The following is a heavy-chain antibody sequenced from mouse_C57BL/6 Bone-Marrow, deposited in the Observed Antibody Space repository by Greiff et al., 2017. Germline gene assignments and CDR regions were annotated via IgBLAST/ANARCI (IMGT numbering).Heavy chain of an antibody. CDR1: GYTFTSYW. D-gene: IGHD1-2*01. J-gene: IGHJ2*01. Sequence: QVQLQQPGAELVKPGASVKMSCKASGYTFTSYWITWVKQRPGQGLEWIGDIYPGSGSTNYNEKFKSKATLTVDTSSSTAYMQLSSLTSEDSAVYYCARSDHWSKRDYFDYWGQGTTLTGSS. CDR3: ARSDHWSKRDYFDY. V-gene: IGHV1-55*01. CDR2: IYPGSGST.